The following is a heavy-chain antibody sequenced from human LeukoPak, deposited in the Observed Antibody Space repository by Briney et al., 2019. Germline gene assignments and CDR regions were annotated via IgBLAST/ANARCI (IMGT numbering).Heavy chain of an antibody. CDR1: GGTFISYA. Sequence: SVKVSCKASGGTFISYAISWVRQAPGQGLEWMGGIIPIFGTANYAQKFQGRVTITADESTSTAYMELSSLRSEDTAVYYCARDDDSSGYYFSRNWFDPWGQGTLVTVSS. J-gene: IGHJ5*02. V-gene: IGHV1-69*13. CDR2: IIPIFGTA. CDR3: ARDDDSSGYYFSRNWFDP. D-gene: IGHD3-22*01.